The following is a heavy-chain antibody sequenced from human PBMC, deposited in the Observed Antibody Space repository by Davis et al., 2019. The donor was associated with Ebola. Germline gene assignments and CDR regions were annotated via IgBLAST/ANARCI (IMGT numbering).Heavy chain of an antibody. D-gene: IGHD2-15*01. CDR3: ARARGCSGGSCHNFDY. J-gene: IGHJ4*02. CDR2: ISISGSDE. V-gene: IGHV3-11*05. Sequence: GESLKISCVASGFTFSDYYMHWIRQAPGKGLEWVSYISISGSDEHYADSVKGRFTISRDNAKNSLYLQMSSLRGEDTAVYYCARARGCSGGSCHNFDYWGQGILVTVSS. CDR1: GFTFSDYY.